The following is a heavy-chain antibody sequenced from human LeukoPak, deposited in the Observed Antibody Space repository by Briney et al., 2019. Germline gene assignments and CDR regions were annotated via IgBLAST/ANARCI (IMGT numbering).Heavy chain of an antibody. CDR3: ARSGYDYYYYYGMDV. J-gene: IGHJ6*02. V-gene: IGHV3-21*01. CDR2: ISSSSSYI. Sequence: GGSLRLSCAASGFTFSSYSMNWVRQAPGKGLEWVSSISSSSSYIYYADSVKGRFTISRDNAKNSLYLQTNSLRAEDTAVYYCARSGYDYYYYYGMDVWGQGTTVTVSS. D-gene: IGHD5-18*01. CDR1: GFTFSSYS.